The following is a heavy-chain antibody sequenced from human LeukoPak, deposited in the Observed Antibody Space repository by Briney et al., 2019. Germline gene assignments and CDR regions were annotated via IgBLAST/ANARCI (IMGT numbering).Heavy chain of an antibody. CDR3: ARALWPYYFDY. V-gene: IGHV3-33*01. D-gene: IGHD2-21*01. CDR1: GFTFSSYG. CDR2: IWYDGSNE. J-gene: IGHJ4*02. Sequence: GGSLRLSCAASGFTFSSYGMHWVRQAPGKGLEWVAIIWYDGSNEYYADSVKGRFTISRVNSKNTLYLQMNSLRAEDTAVYYCARALWPYYFDYWGQGTLVTVSS.